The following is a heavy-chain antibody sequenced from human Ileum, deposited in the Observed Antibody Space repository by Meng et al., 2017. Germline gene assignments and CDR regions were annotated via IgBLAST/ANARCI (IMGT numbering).Heavy chain of an antibody. J-gene: IGHJ4*02. CDR1: GFTFSNYG. D-gene: IGHD3-9*01. Sequence: GESLKISCAASGFTFSNYGLTWVRQAPGKGLEWVSAISSSGDGQYYIDSVKGRFTISRDNSKNTMYLQMNSLRAEDTAIYYCAKDFEGGINGLDYWGQGTLVTVSS. CDR3: AKDFEGGINGLDY. V-gene: IGHV3-23*01. CDR2: ISSSGDGQ.